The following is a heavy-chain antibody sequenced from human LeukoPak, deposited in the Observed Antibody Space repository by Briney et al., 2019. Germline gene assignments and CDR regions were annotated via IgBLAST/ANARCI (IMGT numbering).Heavy chain of an antibody. J-gene: IGHJ6*03. CDR1: GFTFSAYN. CDR2: ITTSSTYM. CDR3: AKDRCSNGIGCYYYYMDV. Sequence: GGSLRLSFAASGFTFSAYNMNWVRRTPGKGLEWVSSITTSSTYMFYADSVRGRFTIARDNAENSLYLQMNSLRAEDTAVYYCAKDRCSNGIGCYYYYMDVWGKGTTVTISS. D-gene: IGHD2-8*01. V-gene: IGHV3-21*01.